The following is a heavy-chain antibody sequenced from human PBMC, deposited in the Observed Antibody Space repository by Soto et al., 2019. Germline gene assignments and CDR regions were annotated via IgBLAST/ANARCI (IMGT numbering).Heavy chain of an antibody. Sequence: SETLSLTCAVSGYSISSGNYWGWIRQPPGKGLEWIGTIHYSGSTYHNPSLKSRVIMSVDTSKNQFSLKLSSVTAADTAVYYCARGNSGSYSPIDYWGQGTLGTVSS. CDR2: IHYSGST. D-gene: IGHD1-26*01. J-gene: IGHJ4*02. V-gene: IGHV4-38-2*01. CDR1: GYSISSGNY. CDR3: ARGNSGSYSPIDY.